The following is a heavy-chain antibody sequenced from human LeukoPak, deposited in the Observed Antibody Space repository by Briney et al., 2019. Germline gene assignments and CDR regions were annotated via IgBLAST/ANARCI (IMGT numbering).Heavy chain of an antibody. CDR2: INPNSGGT. V-gene: IGHV1-2*02. J-gene: IGHJ4*02. CDR3: ARVESIAAAGYFDY. Sequence: ASVKDSCKASGYTFTGYYMHWVRQAPGQGLEWMGWINPNSGGTNYAQKFQGRVTMTRDTSISTAYTELSRLRSDDTAVYYCARVESIAAAGYFDYWGQGTLVTVSS. D-gene: IGHD6-13*01. CDR1: GYTFTGYY.